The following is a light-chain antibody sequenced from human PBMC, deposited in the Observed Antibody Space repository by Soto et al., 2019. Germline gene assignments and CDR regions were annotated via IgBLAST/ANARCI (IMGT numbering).Light chain of an antibody. CDR2: DVS. J-gene: IGLJ2*01. Sequence: QSVLTQPASVSGSPGQSITISCTGTSSDVGGYNYVSWYQQHPGKAPKLMIYDVSNRPLGVSNRFSGSKSGNTASLTISGLQAEDEADYYCSSYTSSSTLVVFGGGTQLTVL. CDR3: SSYTSSSTLVV. V-gene: IGLV2-14*01. CDR1: SSDVGGYNY.